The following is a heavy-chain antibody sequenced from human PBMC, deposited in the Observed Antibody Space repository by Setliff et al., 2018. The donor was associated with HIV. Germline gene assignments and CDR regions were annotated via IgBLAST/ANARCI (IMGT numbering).Heavy chain of an antibody. J-gene: IGHJ4*02. CDR3: AREIYGGNSRPFDY. V-gene: IGHV4-59*01. Sequence: PSETLSLTCTVSGGSISSYYWSWIRRPPGKGLEWIGYIYYNGNTNYNPSLKSRVTISVDTSKNQLSLKLSSVTAADTAVYYCAREIYGGNSRPFDYWGQGTLVTVSS. CDR1: GGSISSYY. CDR2: IYYNGNT. D-gene: IGHD4-17*01.